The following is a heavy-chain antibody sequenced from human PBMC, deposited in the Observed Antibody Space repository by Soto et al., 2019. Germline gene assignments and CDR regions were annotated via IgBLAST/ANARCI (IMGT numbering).Heavy chain of an antibody. Sequence: EVQLVESGGGLVQPGGSLRLSCAASGFTFSSYWMHWVRQAPGKGLVWVSRINSDGSSTSYADSVKGRFTISRDNAKNTLYLQMNRLRAEDTAVYYCARRSIAAAGFDPWGQGTLVTVSS. CDR1: GFTFSSYW. D-gene: IGHD6-13*01. J-gene: IGHJ5*02. V-gene: IGHV3-74*01. CDR2: INSDGSST. CDR3: ARRSIAAAGFDP.